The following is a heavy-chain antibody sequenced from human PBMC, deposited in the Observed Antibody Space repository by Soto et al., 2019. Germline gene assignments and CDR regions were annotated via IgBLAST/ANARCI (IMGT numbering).Heavy chain of an antibody. J-gene: IGHJ5*01. V-gene: IGHV3-15*01. CDR1: GFIFRNAW. Sequence: LVESGGGLVKPGGSIRLSCAASGFIFRNAWMSWVRQAPGKGLEWVGRIKSKSSGGTTDYAAPVEGRVAITRDDSKSILYLQMTCLTIEDTVVYFCTSEKGWRQTPLDSWGQGALVTVSS. CDR2: IKSKSSGGTT. CDR3: TSEKGWRQTPLDS.